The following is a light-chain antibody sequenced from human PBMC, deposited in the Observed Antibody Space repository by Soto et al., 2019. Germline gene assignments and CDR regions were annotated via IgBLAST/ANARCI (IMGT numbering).Light chain of an antibody. Sequence: EIVLTQSPGTLSLSLGERATLSCRASQSVSSSYLAWYQQKPGQAPRLLMYGASSRATGIPDRFSGSGSGTDFTLTISRLEPEDSAVYYCQQYGISPRTFGQGTKLEIK. CDR3: QQYGISPRT. J-gene: IGKJ2*01. V-gene: IGKV3-20*01. CDR1: QSVSSSY. CDR2: GAS.